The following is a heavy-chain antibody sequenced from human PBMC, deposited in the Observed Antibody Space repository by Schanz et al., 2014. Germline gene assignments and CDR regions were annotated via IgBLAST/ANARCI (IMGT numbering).Heavy chain of an antibody. J-gene: IGHJ3*02. V-gene: IGHV3-74*01. CDR1: GFTFSSHW. Sequence: GQLVESGGGVVQPGKSLRLSCAASGFTFSSHWMHWVRQDPGKGLVWVARINSVGSNTDYADSVTGRFTISRDNAKNTLYLQMNTLRAEDTAVYYCARKMKLGVYGGKGHDSLDIWGQGTMVTVSS. CDR3: ARKMKLGVYGGKGHDSLDI. D-gene: IGHD4-17*01. CDR2: INSVGSNT.